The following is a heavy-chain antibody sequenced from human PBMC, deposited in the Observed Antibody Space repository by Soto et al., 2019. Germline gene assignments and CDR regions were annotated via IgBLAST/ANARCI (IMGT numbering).Heavy chain of an antibody. V-gene: IGHV1-46*01. CDR1: GYTFTSYY. J-gene: IGHJ6*02. CDR3: ARGRRAVAGPTHSYGMDV. Sequence: ASVEVSCKASGYTFTSYYIHWVRQAPGQGLEWMGIINPSGGSTSYAQKFQGRVTMTRDTSTSTVYMELSSLRSEDTAVYYCARGRRAVAGPTHSYGMDVWGQGTTVTVSS. CDR2: INPSGGST. D-gene: IGHD6-19*01.